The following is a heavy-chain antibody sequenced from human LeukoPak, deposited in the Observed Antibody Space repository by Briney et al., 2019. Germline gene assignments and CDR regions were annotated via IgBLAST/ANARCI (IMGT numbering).Heavy chain of an antibody. CDR1: GFTFSSYS. D-gene: IGHD1-26*01. CDR3: ARDARLVGADY. J-gene: IGHJ4*02. CDR2: ISSSSSYI. Sequence: GSLRLSCAASGFTFSSYSMNWVRQAPGKGLEWVSSISSSSSYIYYADSVKGRFTFSRDNAKNSLYLQMNSLRAEDTAVYYCARDARLVGADYWGQGTLVTVSS. V-gene: IGHV3-21*01.